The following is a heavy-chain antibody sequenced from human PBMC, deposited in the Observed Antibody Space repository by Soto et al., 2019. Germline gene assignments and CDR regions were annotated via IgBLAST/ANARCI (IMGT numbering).Heavy chain of an antibody. J-gene: IGHJ4*02. CDR2: IIPVFGTP. Sequence: QVQLVQSGAEVKETGSSVKVSCTSSGYTFKNYAVTWLRQAPGQGLEWMGGIIPVFGTPDYSQKFRGRVTITTDESTSTVYMELRSLTSEDTAVYYCARHLYDYVWGSYRHWGQGTLVTVSS. D-gene: IGHD3-16*02. CDR3: ARHLYDYVWGSYRH. CDR1: GYTFKNYA. V-gene: IGHV1-69*01.